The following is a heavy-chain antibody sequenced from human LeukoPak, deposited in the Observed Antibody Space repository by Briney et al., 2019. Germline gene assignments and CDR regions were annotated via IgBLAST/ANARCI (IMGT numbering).Heavy chain of an antibody. CDR3: ARFLGRSWYDAFDI. J-gene: IGHJ3*02. CDR2: IYYSEST. CDR1: GGSISSYY. D-gene: IGHD6-13*01. Sequence: SETLSLTCTVSGGSISSYYWSWIRQPPGKGLEWIGYIYYSESTNYNPSLKSRVTVSVDTSKNQFSLKLSSVTAADTAVYYCARFLGRSWYDAFDIWGQGTMVTVSS. V-gene: IGHV4-59*12.